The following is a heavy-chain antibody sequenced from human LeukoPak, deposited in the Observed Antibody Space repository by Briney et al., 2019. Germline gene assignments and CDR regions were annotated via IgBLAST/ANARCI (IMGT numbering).Heavy chain of an antibody. V-gene: IGHV3-23*01. J-gene: IGHJ4*02. D-gene: IGHD3-10*01. Sequence: GGSLRLSCAASGFTFDDYAMHWVRQAPGKGLEWVSAISGSGGSTYYADSVKGRFTISRDNSKNTLYLQMNSLRAEDTAVYYCATTMVRGVIYYFDYWGQGTLVTVSS. CDR2: ISGSGGST. CDR3: ATTMVRGVIYYFDY. CDR1: GFTFDDYA.